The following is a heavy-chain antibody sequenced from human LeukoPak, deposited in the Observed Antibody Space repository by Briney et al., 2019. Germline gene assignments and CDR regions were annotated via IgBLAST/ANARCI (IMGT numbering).Heavy chain of an antibody. CDR1: GFTFSNYG. CDR3: AKEYTGTFSPFPSYFDN. V-gene: IGHV3-30*18. J-gene: IGHJ4*02. CDR2: ISYDGSNK. Sequence: GRSLRLSCAASGFTFSNYGMHWVRQAPGKGLEWVAVISYDGSNKYYADSVKGRFTISRDNSKNTLYLQMNSLRAEDTAIYYCAKEYTGTFSPFPSYFDNWGQGTLVTVSS. D-gene: IGHD1-26*01.